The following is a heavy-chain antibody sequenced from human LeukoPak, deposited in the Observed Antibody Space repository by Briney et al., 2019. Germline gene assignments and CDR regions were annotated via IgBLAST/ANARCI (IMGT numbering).Heavy chain of an antibody. CDR1: GGSISSYY. D-gene: IGHD3-22*01. CDR3: ARGRYYDSSGRNYFDY. V-gene: IGHV4-4*07. CDR2: IYTSGST. J-gene: IGHJ4*02. Sequence: SETLSLTRTVSGGSISSYYWSWIRQPAGKGLEWIGRIYTSGSTNYNPSLKSRVTMSVDTSKNQFSLKLSSVTAADTAVYYCARGRYYDSSGRNYFDYWGQGTLVTVSS.